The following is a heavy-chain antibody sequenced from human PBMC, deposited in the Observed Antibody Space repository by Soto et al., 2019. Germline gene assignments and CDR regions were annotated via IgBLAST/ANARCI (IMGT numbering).Heavy chain of an antibody. D-gene: IGHD3-10*01. J-gene: IGHJ4*02. CDR1: GFTFSSYA. CDR3: VKETGPPSSGSGSYDLGAFDY. Sequence: GGSLRLSCSASGFTFSSYAMHWVRQAPGKGLEYVSAISSNGGSTYYADSVKGRFTISRDNSKNTLYLQMSSLRAEDTAVYYCVKETGPPSSGSGSYDLGAFDYWGQGTLVTVSS. V-gene: IGHV3-64D*09. CDR2: ISSNGGST.